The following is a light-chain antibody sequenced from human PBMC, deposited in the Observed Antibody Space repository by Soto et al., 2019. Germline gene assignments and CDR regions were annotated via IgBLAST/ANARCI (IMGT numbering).Light chain of an antibody. J-gene: IGKJ1*01. CDR3: QQYNNWPRT. Sequence: EIVMTQSPANLYVSPVERATLSCRASQSVKSYLAWYQQKPGQAPRVLIYSASTRATGIPARFSGSGSGTEFTLTINSLQSEDFAVYYCQQYNNWPRTFGQGTKVDIK. CDR1: QSVKSY. V-gene: IGKV3-15*01. CDR2: SAS.